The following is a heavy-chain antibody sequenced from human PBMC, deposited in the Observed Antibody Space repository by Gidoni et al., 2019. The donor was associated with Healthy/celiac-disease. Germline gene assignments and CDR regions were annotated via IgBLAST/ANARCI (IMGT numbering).Heavy chain of an antibody. CDR1: GFTFSSYA. CDR2: ISGSGGST. D-gene: IGHD3-10*01. CDR3: AKLSSLWFGELSNFDY. V-gene: IGHV3-23*01. J-gene: IGHJ4*02. Sequence: EVQLLESGGGLVQPGGSLRLSCAASGFTFSSYAMSWVRQAPGKGLEWVSAISGSGGSTYYADSVKGRFTISRDNSKNTLYLQMNSLRAEDTAVYYCAKLSSLWFGELSNFDYWGQGTLVTVSS.